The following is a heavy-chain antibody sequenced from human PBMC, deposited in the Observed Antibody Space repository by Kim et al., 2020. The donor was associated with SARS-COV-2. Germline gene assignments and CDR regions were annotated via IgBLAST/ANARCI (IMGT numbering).Heavy chain of an antibody. CDR3: AKEEGWLAYFDT. Sequence: GGSLRLSCAASGFTFSSHAMTWVRQAPGKGLEWVSSIIGTGDSTYYADSVKGRFTISRDNSKNTLYLQMNSLSAEDTAVYYCAKEEGWLAYFDTWGQGTLVTVSS. D-gene: IGHD6-19*01. CDR2: IIGTGDST. V-gene: IGHV3-23*01. CDR1: GFTFSSHA. J-gene: IGHJ4*02.